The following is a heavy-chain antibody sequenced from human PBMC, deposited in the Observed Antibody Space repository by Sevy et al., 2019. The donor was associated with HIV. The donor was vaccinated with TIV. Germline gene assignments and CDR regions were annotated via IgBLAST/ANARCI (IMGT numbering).Heavy chain of an antibody. CDR3: ARATSTVTAAFDY. V-gene: IGHV1-3*01. Sequence: ASVKVSCKASGYTFTSYAMHWVRQAPGQRLEWMGWINAGNGNTKYSQKFQGRVTITRDTSANTAYMELSSLRSEDTAVYYCARATSTVTAAFDYWGQGTLVTVSS. J-gene: IGHJ4*02. CDR1: GYTFTSYA. D-gene: IGHD2-21*02. CDR2: INAGNGNT.